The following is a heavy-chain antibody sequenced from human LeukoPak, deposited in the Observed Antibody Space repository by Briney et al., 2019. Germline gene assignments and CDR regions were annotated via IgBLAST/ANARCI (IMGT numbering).Heavy chain of an antibody. CDR3: ARDTSWFDP. Sequence: ASVKVSCKAFGYTFDTSSISWVRQAPGQRLEWMGWISPKNGNTHYAQGVQGRVTMTTDTSTSTAYMELRSLRSDDTAVYYCARDTSWFDPWGQGTLVTVSS. CDR1: GYTFDTSS. V-gene: IGHV1-18*01. J-gene: IGHJ5*02. CDR2: ISPKNGNT.